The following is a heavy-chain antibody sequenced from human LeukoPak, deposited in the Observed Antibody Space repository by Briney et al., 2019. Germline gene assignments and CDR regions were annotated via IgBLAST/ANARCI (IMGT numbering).Heavy chain of an antibody. V-gene: IGHV3-48*01. CDR3: AKDYSADI. J-gene: IGHJ3*02. CDR1: GFSFNIYA. Sequence: GGSLRLSCAAPGFSFNIYAVKWVRQAPGKGLEWVSYIDSTGAIYYADSVKGRFTISRDNAKNSLYLQMNSLRAEDTAVYYCAKDYSADIWGQGTMVTVSS. D-gene: IGHD2-21*01. CDR2: IDSTGAI.